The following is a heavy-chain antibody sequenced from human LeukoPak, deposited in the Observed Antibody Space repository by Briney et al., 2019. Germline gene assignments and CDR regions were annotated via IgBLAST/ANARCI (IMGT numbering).Heavy chain of an antibody. CDR3: ARGTKGGRIVPTLSLDF. V-gene: IGHV3-30*12. D-gene: IGHD5-12*01. CDR1: GFTLSNG. J-gene: IGHJ4*02. CDR2: IWYGGTIT. Sequence: PGGSLRLSCAASGFTLSNGMDWVRQPPGKGLEWVALIWYGGTITYYADSVRGRFTISRDNSMNTLYLQMNSLKVEDTAVYYCARGTKGGRIVPTLSLDFWGQGTLVSVSS.